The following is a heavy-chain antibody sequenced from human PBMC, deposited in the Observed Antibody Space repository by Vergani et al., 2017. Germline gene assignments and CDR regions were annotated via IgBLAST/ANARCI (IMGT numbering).Heavy chain of an antibody. CDR2: ISSSSSTI. D-gene: IGHD3-22*01. CDR3: ARALWVSNGYYLDY. V-gene: IGHV3-48*01. CDR1: GFTFSSYS. Sequence: EVQLVESGGGLVQPGGSLRLSCAASGFTFSSYSMNWVRQAPGKGLEWVSYISSSSSTIYYADSVTGRFTISRDNAKNALYLQMNSLRAEDTAVYYCARALWVSNGYYLDYWGQGTLVTVSS. J-gene: IGHJ4*02.